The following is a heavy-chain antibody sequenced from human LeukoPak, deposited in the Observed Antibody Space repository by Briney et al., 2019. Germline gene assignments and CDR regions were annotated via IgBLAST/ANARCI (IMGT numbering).Heavy chain of an antibody. CDR2: IYYSGST. CDR1: GGSISSYY. Sequence: PSEILSLTCTVSGGSISSYYWSWIRQPPGKGLEWIGYIYYSGSTNYNPSLKSRVTISVDTSKNQFSLKLSSVTAADTAVYYCARRQTTYYGSGSYGYYFDYWGQGTLVTVSS. CDR3: ARRQTTYYGSGSYGYYFDY. D-gene: IGHD3-10*01. V-gene: IGHV4-59*01. J-gene: IGHJ4*02.